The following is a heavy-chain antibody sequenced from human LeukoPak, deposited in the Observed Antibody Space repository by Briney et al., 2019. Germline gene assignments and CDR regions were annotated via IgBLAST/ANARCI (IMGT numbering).Heavy chain of an antibody. CDR2: VSLSGLT. Sequence: PSETLSLTCGVSGGSITSTNWWSWVRQPPGQGLEWIGEVSLSGLTKYNPSLSSRVTMALDTSKNHLSLNLTSVTAADTAVYYCSRENGAFSPFGYWGQGTLVTVPS. V-gene: IGHV4-4*02. CDR1: GGSITSTNW. D-gene: IGHD2-8*01. CDR3: SRENGAFSPFGY. J-gene: IGHJ4*02.